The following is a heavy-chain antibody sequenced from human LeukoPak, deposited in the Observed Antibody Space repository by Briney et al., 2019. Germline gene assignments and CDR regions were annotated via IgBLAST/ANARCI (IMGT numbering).Heavy chain of an antibody. CDR1: GGSISSGDYY. D-gene: IGHD3-10*01. J-gene: IGHJ4*02. CDR3: ARYGSGSYYFVDY. Sequence: NASQTLSLTCTVSGGSISSGDYYWGWIRQPPGKGLEWIGYIYYSGSTYYNPSLKSRVTISVDTSKNQFSLKLSSVTAADTAVYYCARYGSGSYYFVDYWGQGTLVTVSS. V-gene: IGHV4-30-4*08. CDR2: IYYSGST.